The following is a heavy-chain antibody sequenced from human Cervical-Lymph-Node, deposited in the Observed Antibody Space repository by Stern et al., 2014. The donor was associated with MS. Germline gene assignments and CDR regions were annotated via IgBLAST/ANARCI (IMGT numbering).Heavy chain of an antibody. CDR2: ISTATGGA. CDR1: GYSFTVYV. V-gene: IGHV1-2*02. CDR3: ARDRGSHSDY. D-gene: IGHD2-15*01. J-gene: IGHJ4*02. Sequence: QVQLVQSGAEVKKPGASVKVSCKASGYSFTVYVIHWVRQAPGQGLEWMGWISTATGGAHYAQRFKGRVTMTRDTSISTTYMELNRLRADDTAGYYCARDRGSHSDYWGQGTLVTVSS.